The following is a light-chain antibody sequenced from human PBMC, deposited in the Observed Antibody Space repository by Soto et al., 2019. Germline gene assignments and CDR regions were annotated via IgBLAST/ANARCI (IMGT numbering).Light chain of an antibody. CDR1: SSDVGGYNY. V-gene: IGLV2-14*01. Sequence: QSALTQPASVSGSPGQSITISCTGTSSDVGGYNYVSWYQQHPGKAPKLMIFEVSNRPSGIPIRFSGSKSGNTASLTISGLQTEDEADYYCSSYTNNSPYVFGTGTKVTV. J-gene: IGLJ1*01. CDR2: EVS. CDR3: SSYTNNSPYV.